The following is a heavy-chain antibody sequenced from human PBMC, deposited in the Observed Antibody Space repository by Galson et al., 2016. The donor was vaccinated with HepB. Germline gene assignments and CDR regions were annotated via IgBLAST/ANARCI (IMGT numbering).Heavy chain of an antibody. V-gene: IGHV1-18*01. Sequence: TNSGNTNYAQNLQGRVTLTTDTSTSTAYMELRSLRSDDTAVYYCARDVRYAFEMWGQGTMVTVSP. CDR3: ARDVRYAFEM. CDR2: TNSGNT. J-gene: IGHJ3*02.